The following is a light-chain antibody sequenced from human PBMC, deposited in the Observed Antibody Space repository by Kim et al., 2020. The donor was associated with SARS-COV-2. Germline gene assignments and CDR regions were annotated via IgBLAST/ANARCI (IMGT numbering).Light chain of an antibody. V-gene: IGKV1-5*03. CDR2: RAS. Sequence: VGDRVTITCRVSHSINDFLAWYQQKPGKAPKLLIYRASTLQSGVPSRFSGSGSGTEFTLTISSLQPDDSATYYCQQYNSYSQTWTFGQGTKVDIK. CDR1: HSINDF. CDR3: QQYNSYSQTWT. J-gene: IGKJ1*01.